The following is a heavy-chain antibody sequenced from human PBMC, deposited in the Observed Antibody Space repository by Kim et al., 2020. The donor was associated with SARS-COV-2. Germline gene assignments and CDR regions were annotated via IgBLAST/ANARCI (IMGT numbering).Heavy chain of an antibody. D-gene: IGHD3-22*01. CDR2: ISGGGDTI. Sequence: GGSLRLSCAASGFTFSSYEMNWVRQAPGKGLEWVSYISGGGDTIYYADSVKGRFTISRDNAKNSLSLQMNSLRAEDTALYYCARFSRRVVISHDDYWGQG. J-gene: IGHJ4*02. CDR3: ARFSRRVVISHDDY. CDR1: GFTFSSYE. V-gene: IGHV3-48*03.